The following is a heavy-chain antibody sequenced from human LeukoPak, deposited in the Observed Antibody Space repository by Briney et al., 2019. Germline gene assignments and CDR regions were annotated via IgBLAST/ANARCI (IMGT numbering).Heavy chain of an antibody. V-gene: IGHV4-4*09. D-gene: IGHD3-22*01. CDR1: GGSISSYY. CDR3: ASPSMISGGDAFDI. J-gene: IGHJ3*02. CDR2: IYTSGST. Sequence: SETLSLTCTVSGGSISSYYWSWIRQLPGKGLEWIGYIYTSGSTNYNPSLKSRVTISVDTSKNQFSLKLSSVTAADTAVYYCASPSMISGGDAFDIWGQGTMVTVSS.